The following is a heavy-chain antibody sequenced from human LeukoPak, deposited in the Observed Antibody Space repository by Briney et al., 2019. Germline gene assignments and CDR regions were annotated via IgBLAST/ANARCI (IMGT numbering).Heavy chain of an antibody. V-gene: IGHV4-59*12. J-gene: IGHJ4*02. CDR1: GGSISSYY. CDR2: IYYSGST. CDR3: AREEYSSPRTLDY. D-gene: IGHD6-6*01. Sequence: SETLSLTCTVSGGSISSYYWSWIRQPPGKGLEWVGCIYYSGSTNYNPSFKSRVTISVDTSKNQFSLKLSSVTAADTAVYYCAREEYSSPRTLDYWGQGTLVTVSS.